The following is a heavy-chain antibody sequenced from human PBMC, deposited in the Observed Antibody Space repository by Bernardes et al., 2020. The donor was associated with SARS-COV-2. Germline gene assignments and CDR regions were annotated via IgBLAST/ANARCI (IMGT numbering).Heavy chain of an antibody. J-gene: IGHJ6*02. CDR1: GFTFSSYT. CDR3: ARDCSSTSCYADYYYYGMDV. CDR2: ITGSSSYR. V-gene: IGHV3-21*01. Sequence: GGSLRLSCAASGFTFSSYTINWVRQAPGKGLEWVSAITGSSSYRYYADSVKGRFTISRDNAKNSLYLQMNSLRAEDTAVYYCARDCSSTSCYADYYYYGMDVWGQGTTVTVSS. D-gene: IGHD2-2*01.